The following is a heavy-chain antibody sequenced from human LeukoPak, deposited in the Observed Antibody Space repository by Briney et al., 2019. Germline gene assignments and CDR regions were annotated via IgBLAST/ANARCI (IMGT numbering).Heavy chain of an antibody. CDR3: ARHGRYYDIFTAYYYWFDP. D-gene: IGHD3-9*01. J-gene: IGHJ5*02. V-gene: IGHV4-39*01. CDR2: IYYSGST. CDR1: GGSISSSSYY. Sequence: PSETLSLTCSVSGGSISSSSYYWGRIRQPPGKGLEWIGIIYYSGSTSYNPSLMSRVTISVDASKNQFSLKLSSVTAADTAVYYCARHGRYYDIFTAYYYWFDPWGQGTLVTVSS.